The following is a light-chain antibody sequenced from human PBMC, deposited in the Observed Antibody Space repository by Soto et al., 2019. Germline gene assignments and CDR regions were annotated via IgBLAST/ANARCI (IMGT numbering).Light chain of an antibody. CDR1: SSNIGSNT. J-gene: IGLJ2*01. CDR2: NNS. Sequence: QSVLTQPPSASGTPGQMVTISCSGSSSNIGSNTVNWYQQLPGMAPKLLIYNNSQRPSGVPDRFSGSKSGTSASLAISGLQSEHEADYYCAAWDDSLRGLEFGGGTKLTVL. CDR3: AAWDDSLRGLE. V-gene: IGLV1-44*01.